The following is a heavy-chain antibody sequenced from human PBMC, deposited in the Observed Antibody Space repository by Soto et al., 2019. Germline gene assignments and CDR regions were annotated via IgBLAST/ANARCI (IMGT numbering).Heavy chain of an antibody. Sequence: EVQLVESGGGLVQPGGSLRLSCAASGFTFSSYEMNWVRQAPGKGLEWVSYISSSGSTIYYADSVKGRFTISRDNAKNSLYLQMNSLRAEDTAVYYCARWASIAARQDYYYYGMDVWGQGTTVTVSS. CDR2: ISSSGSTI. CDR3: ARWASIAARQDYYYYGMDV. J-gene: IGHJ6*02. V-gene: IGHV3-48*03. D-gene: IGHD6-6*01. CDR1: GFTFSSYE.